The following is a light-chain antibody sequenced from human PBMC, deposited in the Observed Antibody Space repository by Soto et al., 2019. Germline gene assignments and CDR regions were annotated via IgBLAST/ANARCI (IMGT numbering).Light chain of an antibody. Sequence: EIVMTQSPATLSVSPGERATLSCRASQSVSSNLAWYQQKPGQAPRLRIYGASTRATGIPDRFSGSGSGTDFTLTISRLEPEDFAVYYCQQYGSSPMTFGQGTRLEIK. V-gene: IGKV3-20*01. CDR2: GAS. J-gene: IGKJ5*01. CDR3: QQYGSSPMT. CDR1: QSVSSN.